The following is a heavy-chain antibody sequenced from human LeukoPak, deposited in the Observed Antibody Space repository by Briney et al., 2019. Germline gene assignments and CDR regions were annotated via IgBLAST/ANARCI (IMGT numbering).Heavy chain of an antibody. V-gene: IGHV3-21*01. D-gene: IGHD3-9*01. J-gene: IGHJ4*02. CDR3: ARAREPLRYFDWLPSTHFDY. Sequence: GGSLRLSCAASGFXFSSYEMNWVRQAPGKGLEWVSSISSSSSYIYYADSVKGRFTISRDNAKNSLYLQMNSLRAEDTAVYYCARAREPLRYFDWLPSTHFDYWGQGTLVTVSS. CDR2: ISSSSSYI. CDR1: GFXFSSYE.